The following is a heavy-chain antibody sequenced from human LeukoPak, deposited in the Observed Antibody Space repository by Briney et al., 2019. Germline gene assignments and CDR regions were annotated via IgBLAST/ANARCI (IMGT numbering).Heavy chain of an antibody. J-gene: IGHJ4*02. CDR2: IRSKANSYAT. Sequence: GRSLRLSCAASGFTFSGSAMHWVRQASGKGLEWVGRIRSKANSYATAYAASVKGRFTISRDDSKNTAYLQMNSLKTEDTAVYYCTSRKALGYCSGGSCQDYWGQGTLVTVSS. D-gene: IGHD2-15*01. CDR3: TSRKALGYCSGGSCQDY. CDR1: GFTFSGSA. V-gene: IGHV3-73*01.